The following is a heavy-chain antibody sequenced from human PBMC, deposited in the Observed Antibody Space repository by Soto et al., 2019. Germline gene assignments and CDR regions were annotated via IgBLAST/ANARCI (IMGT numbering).Heavy chain of an antibody. D-gene: IGHD6-13*01. Sequence: PGESLKISCKGSVYSFTSYWIGWVRQMPGKGLEWMGIIYPGGSDTRYSPSFQGQVTISADKSISTAYLQWSSLKASDTAMYYCARHVATADYYYGLDVWGQGTTVTVSS. CDR1: VYSFTSYW. CDR2: IYPGGSDT. J-gene: IGHJ6*02. CDR3: ARHVATADYYYGLDV. V-gene: IGHV5-51*01.